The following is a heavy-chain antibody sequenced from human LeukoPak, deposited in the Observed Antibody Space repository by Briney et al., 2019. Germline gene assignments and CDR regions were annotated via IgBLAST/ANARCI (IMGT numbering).Heavy chain of an antibody. J-gene: IGHJ4*02. CDR1: GYSFTSYW. D-gene: IGHD2-21*02. CDR3: ARQGRYCGGDCPPDY. V-gene: IGHV5-51*01. CDR2: IYPGDSDT. Sequence: GESLKISCKGSGYSFTSYWIGWVRQMPGKGLEWMGIIYPGDSDTRYSPSFQGQVTISADKSISTAYLQWSSLKASDTAMYYCARQGRYCGGDCPPDYWGQGTLVTVSS.